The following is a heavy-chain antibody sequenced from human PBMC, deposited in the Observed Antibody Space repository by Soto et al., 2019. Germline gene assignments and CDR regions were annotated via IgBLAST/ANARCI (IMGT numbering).Heavy chain of an antibody. CDR1: GFTFSSYW. V-gene: IGHV3-7*04. J-gene: IGHJ4*02. D-gene: IGHD3-10*01. CDR3: ARATGADKEDY. Sequence: PGGSLRLSCAASGFTFSSYWMIWLRQAPGKGLEWVASMNEYGSERYYVDSVKGRFTISRDNAKNSLYLQMNSLRAEDTAVYYCARATGADKEDYWGQGTLVTVSS. CDR2: MNEYGSER.